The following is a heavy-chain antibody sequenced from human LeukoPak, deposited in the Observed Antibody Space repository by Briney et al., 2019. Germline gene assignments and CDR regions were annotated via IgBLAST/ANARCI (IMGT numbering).Heavy chain of an antibody. J-gene: IGHJ4*02. V-gene: IGHV3-23*01. CDR2: ISGSGGST. Sequence: GGSLRLSCAASGFTFSSYGISWVRQAPGKGLEWVSAISGSGGSTYYADSVKGRFTISRDNSKNTLYLQMNSLRAEDTAVYYCAKKGGLRAQVDYWGQGTLVTVSS. D-gene: IGHD5/OR15-5a*01. CDR1: GFTFSSYG. CDR3: AKKGGLRAQVDY.